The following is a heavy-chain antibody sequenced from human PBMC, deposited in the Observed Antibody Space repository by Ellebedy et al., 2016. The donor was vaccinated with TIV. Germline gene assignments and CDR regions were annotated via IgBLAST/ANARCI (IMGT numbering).Heavy chain of an antibody. V-gene: IGHV4-61*01. D-gene: IGHD1-26*01. CDR2: IYYRGTT. Sequence: MPSETLSLTCTVPGGSINTGSYYWSWIRQPPGKGLEWIGYIYYRGTTNYNPSLKSRVTISVDTSKNQFSLNLSSVTAADTAVYHGGRYSGNGWYFDLWGRGTLVAVSS. J-gene: IGHJ2*01. CDR1: GGSINTGSYY. CDR3: GRYSGNGWYFDL.